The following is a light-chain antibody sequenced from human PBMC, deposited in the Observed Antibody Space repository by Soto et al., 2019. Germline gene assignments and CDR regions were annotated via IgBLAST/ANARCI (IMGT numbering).Light chain of an antibody. Sequence: QSTLTQPASVSGSPGQSITISCTGSSSDVGPYNLVSWYQHHPGKAPKLLISEVVKRPSGVSNRFSGSKSGNTASLTISGLQAEDEAAYYCCSYAGSSMVVFGGGTKLTVL. V-gene: IGLV2-23*02. J-gene: IGLJ2*01. CDR1: SSDVGPYNL. CDR3: CSYAGSSMVV. CDR2: EVV.